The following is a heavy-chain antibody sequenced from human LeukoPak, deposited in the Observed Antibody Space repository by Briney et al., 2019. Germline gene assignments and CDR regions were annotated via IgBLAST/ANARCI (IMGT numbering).Heavy chain of an antibody. D-gene: IGHD5-12*01. J-gene: IGHJ3*02. V-gene: IGHV4-61*02. Sequence: KPSQTLSLTCTVSGGSISSGSYYWSWIRQPAGKGLEWIGRIYTSGSTNYNPFLKSRVTISVDTSKNQFPLKLSSVTAADTAVYYCARAPYSGYDYGAFDIWGQGTMVTVSS. CDR1: GGSISSGSYY. CDR2: IYTSGST. CDR3: ARAPYSGYDYGAFDI.